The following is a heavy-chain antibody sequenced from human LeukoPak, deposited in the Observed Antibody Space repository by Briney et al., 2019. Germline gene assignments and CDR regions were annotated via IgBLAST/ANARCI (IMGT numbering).Heavy chain of an antibody. CDR3: ARVPDPYCSSTSCYDDAFDI. D-gene: IGHD2-2*01. Sequence: GGALRLSCAASGFTFSSYEMNWVPQAPGKVLEWVSYISSSDSTIYYADYVKGRFTISRDNAKNSLYLQMNSLRAEDKAVYYCARVPDPYCSSTSCYDDAFDIWGQGTMVTVSS. J-gene: IGHJ3*02. CDR2: ISSSDSTI. V-gene: IGHV3-48*03. CDR1: GFTFSSYE.